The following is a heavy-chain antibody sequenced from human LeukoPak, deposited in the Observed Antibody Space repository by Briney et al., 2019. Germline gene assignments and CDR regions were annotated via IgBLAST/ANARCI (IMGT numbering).Heavy chain of an antibody. CDR1: GFTFSSHA. CDR3: ALITGTTPDY. D-gene: IGHD1-7*01. J-gene: IGHJ4*02. Sequence: PGGSLRLSCAASGFTFSSHAMGWVRQAPGKGLKWVSSITGSGGSTYYEDSVKGRFTIVRDNSKNTLYLQMNSLRAEDTAVYYCALITGTTPDYWGQGTLVTVSS. V-gene: IGHV3-23*01. CDR2: ITGSGGST.